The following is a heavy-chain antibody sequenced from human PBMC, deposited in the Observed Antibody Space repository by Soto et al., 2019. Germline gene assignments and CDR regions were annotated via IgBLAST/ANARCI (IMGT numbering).Heavy chain of an antibody. D-gene: IGHD6-25*01. CDR3: ARISGGPIR. CDR2: IHTGGTT. J-gene: IGHJ4*02. CDR1: GGSISWFY. Sequence: SETRSRTWTVSGGSISWFYWNWFRQPAGKGLEWIGRIHTGGTTNYKPSLRSRVTMSVDTSKNQFSLKLTSVTAADTAVYYCARISGGPIRWGQGTLVTVSS. V-gene: IGHV4-4*07.